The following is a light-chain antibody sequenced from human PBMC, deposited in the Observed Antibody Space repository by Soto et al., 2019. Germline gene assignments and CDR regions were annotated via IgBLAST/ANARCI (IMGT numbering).Light chain of an antibody. V-gene: IGLV2-23*01. CDR1: SSDVGSYNL. Sequence: QSALTQPASVSGSPGQSITISCTGTSSDVGSYNLVSWYQQHPGKAPKLMIYEDSKRPSGVSNRFFGSKSGNTASLTISGLQAEDEADYCCCSYARGSTLVFGGGTQLTVL. J-gene: IGLJ3*02. CDR3: CSYARGSTLV. CDR2: EDS.